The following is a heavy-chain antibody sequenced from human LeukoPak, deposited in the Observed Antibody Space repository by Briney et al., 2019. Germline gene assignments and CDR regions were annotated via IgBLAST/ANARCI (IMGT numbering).Heavy chain of an antibody. J-gene: IGHJ4*02. CDR3: ATGSGRYFDY. V-gene: IGHV4-31*03. D-gene: IGHD3-3*01. CDR1: GGSISSGGYY. Sequence: SETLSLTCTVSGGSISSGGYYWSWIRQHPGKGLEWIGYIYYSGSTYYNPSLKSRVTIPVDTSKNQFSLKLSSVTAADTAVYYCATGSGRYFDYWGQGTLVTVSS. CDR2: IYYSGST.